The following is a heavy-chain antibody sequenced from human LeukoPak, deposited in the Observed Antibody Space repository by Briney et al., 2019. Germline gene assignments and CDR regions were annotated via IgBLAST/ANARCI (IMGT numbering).Heavy chain of an antibody. J-gene: IGHJ4*02. CDR3: ARVSTVTTSYFDY. Sequence: SETLSLTCTVSGGSISSSSYSWGWIRQPPGKGLEWFGNIYYSGSTYYNPSLKSRVTISVDTSKNQFSLKLRSVTAADTAVYYCARVSTVTTSYFDYWGQGTLVTVSS. V-gene: IGHV4-39*07. CDR1: GGSISSSSYS. D-gene: IGHD4-17*01. CDR2: IYYSGST.